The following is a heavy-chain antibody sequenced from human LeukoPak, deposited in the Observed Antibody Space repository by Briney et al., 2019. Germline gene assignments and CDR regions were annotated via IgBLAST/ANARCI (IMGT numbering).Heavy chain of an antibody. CDR1: GYSISSGYY. D-gene: IGHD3-10*01. Sequence: SETLSLTCTVPGYSISSGYYWSWIRQPPGKGLEWIGYIYYSGSTNYNPSLKSRVTISVDTSKNQFSLKLSSVTAADTAVYYCARVDYYGSGSNYYYYYYMDVWGKGTTVTISS. CDR3: ARVDYYGSGSNYYYYYYMDV. V-gene: IGHV4-61*01. J-gene: IGHJ6*03. CDR2: IYYSGST.